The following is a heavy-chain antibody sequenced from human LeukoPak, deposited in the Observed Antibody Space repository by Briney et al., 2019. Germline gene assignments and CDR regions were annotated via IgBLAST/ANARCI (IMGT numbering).Heavy chain of an antibody. V-gene: IGHV3-30*02. CDR1: GFTFSSYG. Sequence: GGSLRLSCAASGFTFSSYGMHWVRQAPAKGLEWVAFIRYDESKTFYRDSVKGRFTVSRDNSKNTLYLQMNSLRAEDTAVYYCAKSHLPNSYSGTYYCDYWGQGTQVTVSS. D-gene: IGHD1-26*01. CDR3: AKSHLPNSYSGTYYCDY. CDR2: IRYDESKT. J-gene: IGHJ4*02.